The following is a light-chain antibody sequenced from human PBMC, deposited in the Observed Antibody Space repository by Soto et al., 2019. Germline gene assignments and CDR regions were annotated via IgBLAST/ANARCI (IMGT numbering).Light chain of an antibody. CDR2: WAS. CDR3: QKYFDVPFN. CDR1: RSVLYKSNNKNH. J-gene: IGKJ4*01. Sequence: DIVMTQSPDSLAVSLGWRATMNCRCSRSVLYKSNNKNHLAWYQQKPGQPPQLIIYWASTRESGVPERFSGSGSGTDFTLTISSLEAEDVAFYWCQKYFDVPFNFGGGTKVDIK. V-gene: IGKV4-1*01.